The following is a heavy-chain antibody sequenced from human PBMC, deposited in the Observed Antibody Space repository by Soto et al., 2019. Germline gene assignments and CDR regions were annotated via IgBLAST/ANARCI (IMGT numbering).Heavy chain of an antibody. CDR2: ISVNNGNT. CDR3: ARDGGCGDSFYYGGMAV. D-gene: IGHD4-17*01. V-gene: IGHV1-18*01. Sequence: QVQLVQSGAEVKKPGASVKVSCKASGYTFTNYGISWVRQAPGQGLEWMGWISVNNGNTNYAQKFQGRVTMTTDTSTSTAYMELRSLRSDDTAVYYCARDGGCGDSFYYGGMAVWGQGTTVSVSS. J-gene: IGHJ6*02. CDR1: GYTFTNYG.